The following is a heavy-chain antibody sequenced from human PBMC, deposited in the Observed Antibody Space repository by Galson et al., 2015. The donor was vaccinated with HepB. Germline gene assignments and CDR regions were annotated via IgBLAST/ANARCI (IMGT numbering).Heavy chain of an antibody. Sequence: SVKVSCKASAYTFTGYYMHWVRQAPGQGLEWMGWINPNSGGTNYAQKFQGRVTMTRDTSITTAYMELSRLTSVDTAVYYCAREVGSVRYMDVWGKGTTVTVSS. J-gene: IGHJ6*03. CDR3: AREVGSVRYMDV. CDR2: INPNSGGT. CDR1: AYTFTGYY. V-gene: IGHV1-2*02. D-gene: IGHD5-12*01.